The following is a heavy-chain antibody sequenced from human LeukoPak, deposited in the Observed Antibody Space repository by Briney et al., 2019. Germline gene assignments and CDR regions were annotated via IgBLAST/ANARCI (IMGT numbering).Heavy chain of an antibody. D-gene: IGHD4-17*01. CDR1: GFTFSSYW. CDR3: ARESGSVTSEVDFDY. Sequence: GGSLRLSCAASGFTFSSYWMSWVRQAPAKGLEWVATIRQDGSQKYYVDSVKGRFTISRDNAKNSLYLQMNSLRAEDTAVYYCARESGSVTSEVDFDYWGQGTLVTVSS. CDR2: IRQDGSQK. J-gene: IGHJ4*02. V-gene: IGHV3-7*01.